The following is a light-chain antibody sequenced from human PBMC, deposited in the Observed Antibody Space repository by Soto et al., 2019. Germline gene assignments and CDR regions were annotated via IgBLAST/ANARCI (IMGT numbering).Light chain of an antibody. J-gene: IGKJ2*01. CDR3: QQYNNWPPYT. CDR1: QSVSSN. Sequence: EIVMTQSPATLSVSPGERATLSCRASQSVSSNLAWYQQKPGQAPRLLIYGASTRATGIPARFSGSGSGTEFTRTISSLQSEDFAVYYCQQYNNWPPYTFGQGTQLEIK. V-gene: IGKV3D-15*01. CDR2: GAS.